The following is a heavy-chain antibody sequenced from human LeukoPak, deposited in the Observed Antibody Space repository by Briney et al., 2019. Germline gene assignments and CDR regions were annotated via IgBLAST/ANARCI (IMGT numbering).Heavy chain of an antibody. CDR2: ISSSGSTI. Sequence: GGSLRLSCAASGFTFSSYETNWVRQAPGKGLEWVSYISSSGSTIYHADSVKGRFTISRDNAKNSLYLQMNSLRAEDTAVYYCARALTAALVDYWGQGTLVTVSS. V-gene: IGHV3-48*03. J-gene: IGHJ4*02. CDR3: ARALTAALVDY. CDR1: GFTFSSYE. D-gene: IGHD6-13*01.